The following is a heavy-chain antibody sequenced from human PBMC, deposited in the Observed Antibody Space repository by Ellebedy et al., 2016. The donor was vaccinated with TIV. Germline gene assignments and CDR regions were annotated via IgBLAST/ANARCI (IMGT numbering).Heavy chain of an antibody. CDR1: GYTFTGYY. CDR3: ATAGSSGKDYFDY. CDR2: IDPNSGGT. Sequence: ASVKVSCXASGYTFTGYYMHWVRQAPGQGLEWMGWIDPNSGGTNYAQKFQGWVTMTRDTSISTAYMDLSRLRSDDTAVYYRATAGSSGKDYFDYWGQGTLVTVSS. J-gene: IGHJ4*02. V-gene: IGHV1-2*04. D-gene: IGHD6-19*01.